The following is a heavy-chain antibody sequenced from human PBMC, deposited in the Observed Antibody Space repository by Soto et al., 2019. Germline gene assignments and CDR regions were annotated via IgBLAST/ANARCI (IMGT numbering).Heavy chain of an antibody. CDR2: INSDGTST. J-gene: IGHJ3*02. V-gene: IGHV3-74*01. Sequence: GGSLKLSSAASGFTFCSYWMHWVRQAPGKGLVWVARINSDGTSTNYADFVKGRFTISRDNAKNTLYLQMNSLRGEDTALYYCATGGLYYYGSGSPIWGQGTMVTVSS. CDR3: ATGGLYYYGSGSPI. CDR1: GFTFCSYW. D-gene: IGHD3-10*01.